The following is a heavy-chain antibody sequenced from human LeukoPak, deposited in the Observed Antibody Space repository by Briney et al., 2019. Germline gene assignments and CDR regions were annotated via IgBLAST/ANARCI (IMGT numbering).Heavy chain of an antibody. CDR1: GGSISSYY. Sequence: SETLSLTCTVSGGSISSYYWSWVREPPGKGLEWIGYIYYSGSTNYNPSLKSRVTISVDTSKNQFSLKLSSVTAADTAVYYCARVLRFLEYAFDIWGQGTMVTVSS. V-gene: IGHV4-59*01. D-gene: IGHD3-3*01. CDR3: ARVLRFLEYAFDI. CDR2: IYYSGST. J-gene: IGHJ3*02.